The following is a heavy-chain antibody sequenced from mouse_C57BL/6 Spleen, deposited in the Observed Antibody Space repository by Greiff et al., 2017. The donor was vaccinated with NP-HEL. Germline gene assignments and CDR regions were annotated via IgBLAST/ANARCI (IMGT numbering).Heavy chain of an antibody. CDR3: ATLYGYDAAMDY. J-gene: IGHJ4*01. V-gene: IGHV5-4*01. Sequence: EVQLVESGGGLVKPGGSLKLSCAASGFTFSSYAMSWVRQTPEKRLEWVATISDGGSYTYYPDNVKGRFTISRDNAKNNLYLQMSHLKSEDTAMYYCATLYGYDAAMDYWGQGTSVTVSS. CDR2: ISDGGSYT. D-gene: IGHD2-2*01. CDR1: GFTFSSYA.